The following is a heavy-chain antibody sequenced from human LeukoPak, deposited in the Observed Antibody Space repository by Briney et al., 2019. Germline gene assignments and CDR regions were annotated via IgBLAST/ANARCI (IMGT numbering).Heavy chain of an antibody. CDR2: IIPIFGTA. CDR1: GGTFSSYA. Sequence: GASVKVSCKASGGTFSSYAISWVRQAPGQGLEWMGGIIPIFGTANYAQKFQGRVTITADKSTSTAYMELSSLRSEDTAVYYCARALFLSHGDYRDFYYYYMDVWGKGTTVTVSS. D-gene: IGHD4-17*01. J-gene: IGHJ6*03. CDR3: ARALFLSHGDYRDFYYYYMDV. V-gene: IGHV1-69*06.